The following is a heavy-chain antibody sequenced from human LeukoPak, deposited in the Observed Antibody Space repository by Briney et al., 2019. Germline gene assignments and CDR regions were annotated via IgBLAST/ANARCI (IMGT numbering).Heavy chain of an antibody. V-gene: IGHV4-59*01. Sequence: KHSGTLSLTCTVSGGSISGYYWSWIRQPPGKGLEWIGYIYYSGSTNYNPSLMSRVTISVDTSKNQFSLKLSSVTAADTAVYYCAREGISGSYGYWGQGTLVTVSS. D-gene: IGHD1-26*01. CDR1: GGSISGYY. CDR3: AREGISGSYGY. J-gene: IGHJ4*02. CDR2: IYYSGST.